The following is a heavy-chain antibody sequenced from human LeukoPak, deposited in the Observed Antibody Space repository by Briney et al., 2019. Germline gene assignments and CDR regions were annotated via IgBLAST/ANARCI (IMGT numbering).Heavy chain of an antibody. CDR2: ISGSGDTT. D-gene: IGHD3-10*01. Sequence: GGSLRLSCAASGFTFSSSAMSWVRQAPGKGLEWVSGISGSGDTTNYADSVKGRFTISRDNSKNTLYLQMNSLRAEDTAVYYCAKRRTSGTYYDAFDVWGQGTMVTVSS. CDR1: GFTFSSSA. V-gene: IGHV3-23*01. J-gene: IGHJ3*01. CDR3: AKRRTSGTYYDAFDV.